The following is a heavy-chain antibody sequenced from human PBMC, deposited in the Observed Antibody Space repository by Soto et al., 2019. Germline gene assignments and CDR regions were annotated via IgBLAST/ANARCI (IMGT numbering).Heavy chain of an antibody. CDR1: GFTFTRYS. CDR2: IYRGGST. CDR3: RRGGAVYDILTGYYNRPLDY. D-gene: IGHD3-9*01. J-gene: IGHJ4*02. Sequence: PGGSLRLSCAASGFTFTRYSMNWVRQAPGKGLEWVSVIYRGGSTYYADSVKGRFTISRDNSKNTRYLQMNSLRAEDTAVYYLRRGGAVYDILTGYYNRPLDYWGQGTLVTVSS. V-gene: IGHV3-53*01.